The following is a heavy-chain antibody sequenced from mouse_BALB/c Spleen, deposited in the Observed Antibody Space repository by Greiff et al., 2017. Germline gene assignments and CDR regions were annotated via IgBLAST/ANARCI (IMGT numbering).Heavy chain of an antibody. D-gene: IGHD2-2*01. Sequence: VQLQQPGPELVKPGASVKLSCKASGYTFTSYWMHWVKQRPGQGLEWIGEIDPSDSYTNYNQKFKGKATLTVDKSSSTAYMQLSSLTSEDSAVYYCARDRGLRWYFDVWGAGTTVTVSS. J-gene: IGHJ1*01. CDR3: ARDRGLRWYFDV. V-gene: IGHV1-69*02. CDR1: GYTFTSYW. CDR2: IDPSDSYT.